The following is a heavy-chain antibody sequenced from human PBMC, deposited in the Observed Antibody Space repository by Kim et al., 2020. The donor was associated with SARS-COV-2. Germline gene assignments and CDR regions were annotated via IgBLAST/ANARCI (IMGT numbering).Heavy chain of an antibody. Sequence: IYSGGSTYYADSVKGRFTISRDNSKNTLYLQMNSLRAEDTAVYYCASVDYWGQGTLVTVSS. V-gene: IGHV3-53*01. J-gene: IGHJ4*02. CDR2: IYSGGST. CDR3: ASVDY.